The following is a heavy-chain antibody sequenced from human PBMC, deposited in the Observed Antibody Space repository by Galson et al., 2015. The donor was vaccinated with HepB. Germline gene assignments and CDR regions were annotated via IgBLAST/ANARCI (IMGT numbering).Heavy chain of an antibody. J-gene: IGHJ1*01. D-gene: IGHD2-15*01. Sequence: ETLSLTCAVYGGSFSGYYWSWIRQSPGKGLEWIGEINHSGSTNNNPSFKSRVTILVDRSKNQFSLKLESVTAADTATYYCARRPLGYCRGGSCGGTFQHWGQGTQVTASS. CDR3: ARRPLGYCRGGSCGGTFQH. V-gene: IGHV4-34*01. CDR2: INHSGST. CDR1: GGSFSGYY.